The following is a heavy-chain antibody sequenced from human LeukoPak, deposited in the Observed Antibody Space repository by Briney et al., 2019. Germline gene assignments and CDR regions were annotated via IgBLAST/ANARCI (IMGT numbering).Heavy chain of an antibody. CDR1: GFTFSSYA. V-gene: IGHV3-23*01. Sequence: GGSLRLSCAASGFTFSSYAMNWVRQAPGKGLEWVSAISGGGSSTYYADSVKGRFTISRDNSKNTLYLQMNSLRAEDTAVYYCAKDNRYDFWSGYFWFDYWGQGTLVTVSS. CDR2: ISGGGSST. D-gene: IGHD3-3*01. CDR3: AKDNRYDFWSGYFWFDY. J-gene: IGHJ4*02.